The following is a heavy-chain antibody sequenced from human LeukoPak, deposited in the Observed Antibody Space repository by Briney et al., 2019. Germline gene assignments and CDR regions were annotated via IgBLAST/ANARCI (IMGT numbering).Heavy chain of an antibody. V-gene: IGHV1-8*01. J-gene: IGHJ4*02. CDR3: ARESDYYESSGYYC. Sequence: IEWMNPNSGNTGYAQNFEVRVTMTRNTFISTAYMELSSLRSEDTAVYYCARESDYYESSGYYCWGQGTLVTVSS. CDR2: MNPNSGNT. D-gene: IGHD3-22*01.